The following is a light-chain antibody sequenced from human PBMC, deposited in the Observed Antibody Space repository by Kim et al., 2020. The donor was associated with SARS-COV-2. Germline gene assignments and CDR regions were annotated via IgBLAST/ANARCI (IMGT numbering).Light chain of an antibody. V-gene: IGLV1-44*01. CDR3: ATWADSLTAWV. CDR2: AND. J-gene: IGLJ3*02. Sequence: ELTQPPSASGTPGQRVTISCSGGNSNIGANTVNWYQQFPGTAPKLLIYANDRRPSGVPDRFSVSQSGTSASLAISGLQSEDEADYYCATWADSLTAWV. CDR1: NSNIGANT.